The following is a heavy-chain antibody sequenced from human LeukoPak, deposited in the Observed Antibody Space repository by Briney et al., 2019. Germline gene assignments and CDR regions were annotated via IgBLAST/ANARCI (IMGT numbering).Heavy chain of an antibody. V-gene: IGHV3-23*01. CDR1: GFTFSSYA. D-gene: IGHD1-26*01. CDR3: VTRGSSIAYFPY. J-gene: IGHJ4*02. CDR2: LSTSGTST. Sequence: PGGSLRLSCAASGFTFSSYAMSWVRQAPGKGLEWFSGLSTSGTSTYHADSVKGRFTISRDNSKNTLHLQMNSLRAEDTAVYYCVTRGSSIAYFPYWGQGTLVTVSS.